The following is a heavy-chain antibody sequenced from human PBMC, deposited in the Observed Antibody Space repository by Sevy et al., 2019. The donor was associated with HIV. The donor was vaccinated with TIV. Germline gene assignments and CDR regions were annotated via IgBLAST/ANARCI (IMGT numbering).Heavy chain of an antibody. D-gene: IGHD6-13*01. CDR2: ISWNSGSI. CDR1: GFTFDDYA. V-gene: IGHV3-9*01. Sequence: GGSLRLSCAASGFTFDDYAMHWVRQAPGKGLEWVSGISWNSGSIGYADSVKGRFTISRDNAKNSLYLQMNSLRAEDTDLYYCAKVLAAGIEAFDIWGQGTMVTVSS. CDR3: AKVLAAGIEAFDI. J-gene: IGHJ3*02.